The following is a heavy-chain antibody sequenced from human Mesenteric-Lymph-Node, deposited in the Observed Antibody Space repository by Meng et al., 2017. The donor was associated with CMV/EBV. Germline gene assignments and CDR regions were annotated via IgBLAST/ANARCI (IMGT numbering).Heavy chain of an antibody. CDR3: AKLSPWRGASLEVDY. V-gene: IGHV3-7*03. CDR1: GFPFSSTW. J-gene: IGHJ4*02. Sequence: GESLKISCAASGFPFSSTWMNWVRQAPGKGLEWVANIKEDGSERYYVDSVKTRFTISRDNAKNSLYMQMNSLRAEDTAIYYCAKLSPWRGASLEVDYWGQGTLVTVSS. D-gene: IGHD5-18*01. CDR2: IKEDGSER.